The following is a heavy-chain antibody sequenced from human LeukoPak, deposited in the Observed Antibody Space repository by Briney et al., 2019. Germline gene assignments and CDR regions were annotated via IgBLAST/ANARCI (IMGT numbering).Heavy chain of an antibody. Sequence: SETLSLTCTVSGGSISSYYWSWIRQPAGKGLEWIGRIYTSGSTNYNPSLKSRATMSVDTSKNKFSLKLSSVTAADTAVYYCARDVAGFPQHPDDAFDIWGQGTMVTVSS. D-gene: IGHD6-13*01. J-gene: IGHJ3*02. CDR1: GGSISSYY. CDR2: IYTSGST. CDR3: ARDVAGFPQHPDDAFDI. V-gene: IGHV4-4*07.